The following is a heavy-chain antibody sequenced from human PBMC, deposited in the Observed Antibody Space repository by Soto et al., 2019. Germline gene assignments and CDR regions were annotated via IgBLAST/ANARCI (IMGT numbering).Heavy chain of an antibody. Sequence: GESLKISCKGSGYSFTSYWIGWVRQMPGKGLEWMGIIYPGDSDTRYSPSFQGQVTISADKSISTAYLQWSSLKASDTAMYYWARHGWWELPPRGFDYWGQGTLVTVSS. CDR1: GYSFTSYW. D-gene: IGHD1-26*01. CDR2: IYPGDSDT. J-gene: IGHJ4*02. CDR3: ARHGWWELPPRGFDY. V-gene: IGHV5-51*01.